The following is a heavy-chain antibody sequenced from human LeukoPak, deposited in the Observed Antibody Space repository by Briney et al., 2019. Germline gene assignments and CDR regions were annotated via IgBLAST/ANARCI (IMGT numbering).Heavy chain of an antibody. CDR3: ARARYVNSFYAFDI. CDR2: LSKSGNT. J-gene: IGHJ3*02. V-gene: IGHV4-59*01. CDR1: GGSISSYY. Sequence: KTSETLSLTCTVSGGSISSYYGSWIRRPPGKGLEWVGYLSKSGNTDYSPSLKSRVTIFGDTSKNQFFLKLSSVTAADTAMYYCARARYVNSFYAFDIWGQGTLVTVSS. D-gene: IGHD3-9*01.